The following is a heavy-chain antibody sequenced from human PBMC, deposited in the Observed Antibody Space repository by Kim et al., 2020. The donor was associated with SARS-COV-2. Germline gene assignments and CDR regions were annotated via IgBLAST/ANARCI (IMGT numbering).Heavy chain of an antibody. D-gene: IGHD2-21*02. CDR3: AKIFQVMTAPYFDY. Sequence: ADTVKCRFTISRDNSKNTLYLQMNSLRAEDTAVYYCAKIFQVMTAPYFDYWGQGTLVTVSS. V-gene: IGHV3-23*01. J-gene: IGHJ4*02.